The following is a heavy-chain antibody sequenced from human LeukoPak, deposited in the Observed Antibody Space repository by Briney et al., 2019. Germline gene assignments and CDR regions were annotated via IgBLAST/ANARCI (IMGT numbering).Heavy chain of an antibody. CDR1: GGSINSYY. J-gene: IGHJ6*03. CDR3: ARAPSGDYRYYYFYLDL. CDR2: IYTSGSS. V-gene: IGHV4-4*07. D-gene: IGHD4-17*01. Sequence: PSETLSLTCTVSGGSINSYYWSWIRQPAGKGLEWIGRIYTSGSSNYNPSLKSRVTMSVDTSKNQFSLRLTSVTAADTAVYDWARAPSGDYRYYYFYLDLWEKGPTVTVSS.